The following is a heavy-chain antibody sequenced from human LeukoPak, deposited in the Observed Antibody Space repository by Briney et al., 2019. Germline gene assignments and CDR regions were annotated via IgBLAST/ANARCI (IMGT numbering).Heavy chain of an antibody. J-gene: IGHJ3*02. V-gene: IGHV3-30-3*01. CDR1: GFTFSSYA. CDR2: ISYDGSNK. Sequence: GGSLRLSCAASGFTFSSYAMHWVRQAPGKGLEWVAVISYDGSNKYYADSVKGRFTISRDNSKNTLYLQMNSLRAEDTAVYYCASDADYTDAFDIWGQGTMVTGSS. D-gene: IGHD3-16*01. CDR3: ASDADYTDAFDI.